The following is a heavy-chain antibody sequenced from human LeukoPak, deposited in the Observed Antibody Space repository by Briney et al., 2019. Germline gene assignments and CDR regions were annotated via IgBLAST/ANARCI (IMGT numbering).Heavy chain of an antibody. V-gene: IGHV3-48*03. Sequence: GGSLRLSCAASGFTFSSYEMNWVRQAPGKGLEWVSYISSSASSIFYADSVKGRFTISRDNAKNSLYLQMNSLRAEDTAVYYCARSPSNWARFDHWGQGTLVTVSS. D-gene: IGHD7-27*01. J-gene: IGHJ4*02. CDR3: ARSPSNWARFDH. CDR2: ISSSASSI. CDR1: GFTFSSYE.